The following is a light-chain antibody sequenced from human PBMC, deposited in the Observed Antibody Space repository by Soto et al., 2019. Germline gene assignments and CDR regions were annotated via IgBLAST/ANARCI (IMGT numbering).Light chain of an antibody. CDR1: QSISSW. J-gene: IGKJ1*01. Sequence: DLQMTQSPSSLSASVGDRVTIXXRASQSISSWLAWFQQKPGRAPKLXIHEASTLKSGCPSRFSGSGSGRDFTLTIHSLQPEDFATYYCPQVANYPRTFGQGTKVDIK. V-gene: IGKV1-5*03. CDR2: EAS. CDR3: PQVANYPRT.